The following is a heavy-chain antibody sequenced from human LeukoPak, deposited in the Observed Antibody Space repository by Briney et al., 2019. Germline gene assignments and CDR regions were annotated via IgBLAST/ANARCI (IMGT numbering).Heavy chain of an antibody. Sequence: GGSLRLSCAASGFTVSSNYMSWVRRAPGKGLEWVSVIYSGGSTYYADSVKGRFTISRHNSKNTLYLQMNSLRAEDTAVYYCARVRSDYDFDAFDIWGQGTMVTVSS. D-gene: IGHD5-12*01. V-gene: IGHV3-53*04. CDR3: ARVRSDYDFDAFDI. J-gene: IGHJ3*02. CDR1: GFTVSSNY. CDR2: IYSGGST.